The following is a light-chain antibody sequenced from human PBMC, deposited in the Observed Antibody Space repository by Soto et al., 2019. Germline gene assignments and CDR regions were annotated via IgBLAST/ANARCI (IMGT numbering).Light chain of an antibody. Sequence: DIQMTQSPSSLSSSVGDRVTITCRASQNINNYLNWYQQKPGKAPKLMIYAASTLQRGVPSRFSGSGSGTDFTLTVSSLQPEDFVTYYCQQGYSTPITFGRGTRLEIK. J-gene: IGKJ5*01. V-gene: IGKV1-39*01. CDR2: AAS. CDR3: QQGYSTPIT. CDR1: QNINNY.